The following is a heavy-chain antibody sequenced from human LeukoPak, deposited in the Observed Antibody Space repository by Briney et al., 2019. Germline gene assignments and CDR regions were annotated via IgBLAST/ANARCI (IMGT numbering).Heavy chain of an antibody. CDR1: GFTFSSFA. D-gene: IGHD3-16*01. CDR2: VSSNGRST. V-gene: IGHV3-64D*06. CDR3: VKGGDDGFDQ. Sequence: GGSLRLSCSASGFTFSSFAMHWFRQAPGKGLESVSGVSSNGRSTYYADSVKGRFTISRDNSKNTLYLQMSSLRPEDTAMYYRVKGGDDGFDQWGQGTLVTVSS. J-gene: IGHJ4*02.